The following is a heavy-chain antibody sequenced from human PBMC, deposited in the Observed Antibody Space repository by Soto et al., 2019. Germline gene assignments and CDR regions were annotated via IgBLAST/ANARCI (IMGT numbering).Heavy chain of an antibody. V-gene: IGHV3-21*01. CDR2: ISSSSSYI. CDR1: GFTFSSYS. J-gene: IGHJ6*03. Sequence: GGSLRLSCAASGFTFSSYSMNWVRQAPGKGLEWVSSISSSSSYIYYADSVKGRFTISRDNAKNSLYLQMNSLRAEDTAVYYCAREPRPKSLFPYYYYYMDVWGKGTTVTVSS. CDR3: AREPRPKSLFPYYYYYMDV.